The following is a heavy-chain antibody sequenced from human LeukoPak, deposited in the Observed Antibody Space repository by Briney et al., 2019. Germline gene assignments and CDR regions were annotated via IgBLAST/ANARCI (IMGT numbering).Heavy chain of an antibody. CDR3: AKEAMPLVVVAATVDY. Sequence: GGSLRLSCAASGFTFSSYAMSWVRQAPGKGLEWVSAISGSGGSTHYADSVKGRFTISRDNSKNTLYLQMNSLRAEDTAVYYCAKEAMPLVVVAATVDYWGQGTLVTVSS. CDR2: ISGSGGST. V-gene: IGHV3-23*01. J-gene: IGHJ4*02. D-gene: IGHD2-15*01. CDR1: GFTFSSYA.